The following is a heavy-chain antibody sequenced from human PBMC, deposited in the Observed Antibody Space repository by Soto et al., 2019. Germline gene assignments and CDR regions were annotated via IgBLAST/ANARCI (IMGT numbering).Heavy chain of an antibody. CDR1: GDSVSSNSAA. J-gene: IGHJ6*02. D-gene: IGHD6-19*01. V-gene: IGHV6-1*01. CDR2: TYYRSKWYN. Sequence: SQTLSLTCAISGDSVSSNSAAWNWIRQSPSRGLEWLGRTYYRSKWYNDYAVSVKSRITINPDTSKNQFSLQLNSVTPEDKAVYYCARDRATGIAVAGIRYFASYGMDVWGQGTTVTVSS. CDR3: ARDRATGIAVAGIRYFASYGMDV.